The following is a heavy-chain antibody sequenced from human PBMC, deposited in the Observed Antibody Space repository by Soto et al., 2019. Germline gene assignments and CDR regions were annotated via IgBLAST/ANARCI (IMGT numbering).Heavy chain of an antibody. CDR1: GGTFSSYA. CDR2: IIPIFGTA. J-gene: IGHJ6*02. CDR3: ARDPYHVLMVNAPNLYGMDV. D-gene: IGHD2-8*01. Sequence: SVKVSCKASGGTFSSYAISWVRQAPGQGLEWMGGIIPIFGTANYAQKFQGRVTITADESTSTAYMELSSLRSEDTAVYYCARDPYHVLMVNAPNLYGMDVWGQGTTVTVS. V-gene: IGHV1-69*13.